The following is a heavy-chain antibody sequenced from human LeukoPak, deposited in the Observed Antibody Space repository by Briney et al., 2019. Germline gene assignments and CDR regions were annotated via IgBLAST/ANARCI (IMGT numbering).Heavy chain of an antibody. D-gene: IGHD6-19*01. CDR2: IIPIFGTA. J-gene: IGHJ5*02. V-gene: IGHV1-69*13. CDR1: GGTFSSYA. CDR3: ATVRGIAVANWFDP. Sequence: GAPVKVSCKASGGTFSSYAISWVRQAPGQGLEWMGGIIPIFGTANYAQKFQGRVTITADESTSTAYMELSSLRSEDTAVYYCATVRGIAVANWFDPWGQGTLVTVSS.